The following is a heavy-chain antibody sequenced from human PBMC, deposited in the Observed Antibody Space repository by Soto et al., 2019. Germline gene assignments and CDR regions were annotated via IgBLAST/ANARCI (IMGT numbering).Heavy chain of an antibody. Sequence: ASVKVSCKASGYTFTSYDINWVRQATGQGLEWMGWMNPNSGNTGYAQKFQGRVTMTRNTSISTAYMELSSLRSEDTAVYYCARKRLCSGGDCYDIWSQGTMVTVSS. CDR1: GYTFTSYD. V-gene: IGHV1-8*01. J-gene: IGHJ3*02. CDR2: MNPNSGNT. D-gene: IGHD2-21*01. CDR3: ARKRLCSGGDCYDI.